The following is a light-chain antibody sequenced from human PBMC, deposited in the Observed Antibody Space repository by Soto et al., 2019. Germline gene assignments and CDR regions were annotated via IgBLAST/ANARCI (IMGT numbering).Light chain of an antibody. CDR1: QSVSSN. CDR3: QQYNDWWT. V-gene: IGKV3-15*01. CDR2: GAS. Sequence: EIVMTQSPATLSVSPGEGATLSCRASQSVSSNLTWYQQKPGQAPRLLIYGASTRVTGVPARFSGSGSGTEFTLTISSLQSEDFEVYYCQQYNDWWTFGQGTKVEIK. J-gene: IGKJ1*01.